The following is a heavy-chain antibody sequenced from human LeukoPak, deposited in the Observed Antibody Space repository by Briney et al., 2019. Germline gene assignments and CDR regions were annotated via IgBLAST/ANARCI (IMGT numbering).Heavy chain of an antibody. V-gene: IGHV4-61*02. Sequence: SETLSLXCTVSGGSISSGSYYWRWIRQPAGKGLEWIGRIYTSGSTNYNPSLKSRVTISVDTSKNQFSLKLSSVTATDTAVYYCARVASVPAATFDYWGQGTLVTVSS. CDR3: ARVASVPAATFDY. D-gene: IGHD2-2*01. CDR1: GGSISSGSYY. CDR2: IYTSGST. J-gene: IGHJ4*02.